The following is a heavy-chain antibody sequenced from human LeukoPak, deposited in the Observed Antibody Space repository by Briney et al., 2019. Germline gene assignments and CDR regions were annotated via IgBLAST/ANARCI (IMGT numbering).Heavy chain of an antibody. Sequence: GSLRLSCAASGFTFSSYSMNWVRQAPGKGLEWVSSISSSSSYIYYADSVKGRFTISRDNAKNSLYLQMNSLRAEDTAVYYCARSLYSSSWYEGPDAFDIWGQGTMATVSS. CDR2: ISSSSSYI. CDR3: ARSLYSSSWYEGPDAFDI. D-gene: IGHD6-13*01. J-gene: IGHJ3*02. V-gene: IGHV3-21*01. CDR1: GFTFSSYS.